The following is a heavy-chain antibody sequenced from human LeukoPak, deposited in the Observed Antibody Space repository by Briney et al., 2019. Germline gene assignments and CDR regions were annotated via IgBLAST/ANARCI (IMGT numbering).Heavy chain of an antibody. CDR1: GGSISSDY. J-gene: IGHJ3*02. CDR3: ARFIAVSGHDAFDI. V-gene: IGHV4-59*01. Sequence: PSETLSLTCTVSGGSISSDYWSWIRQPPGKGLERIGYISYSGSTTYNFSFKSRVTISVDTSKNQFSLKLTSVTAADTAVYFCARFIAVSGHDAFDIWGQGTMVTVSS. D-gene: IGHD6-19*01. CDR2: ISYSGST.